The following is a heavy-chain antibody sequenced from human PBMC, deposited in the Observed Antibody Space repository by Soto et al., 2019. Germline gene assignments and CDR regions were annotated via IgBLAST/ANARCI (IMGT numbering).Heavy chain of an antibody. D-gene: IGHD4-17*01. CDR2: IYYSGGT. CDR1: GGNISSYY. J-gene: IGHJ4*02. Sequence: PSETLSLTCTVSGGNISSYYWSWIRQPPGKGLEWIGYIYYSGGTNYNPSLKSRVTISVATSKNQFSLKLSSVTAADAAVYYCARRYGDYFDFWGQGTLVTVSS. CDR3: ARRYGDYFDF. V-gene: IGHV4-59*08.